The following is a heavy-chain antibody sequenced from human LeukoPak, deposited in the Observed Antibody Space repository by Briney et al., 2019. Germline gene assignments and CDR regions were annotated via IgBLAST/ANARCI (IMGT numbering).Heavy chain of an antibody. CDR1: GYSFTGYW. D-gene: IGHD3-22*01. V-gene: IGHV5-51*01. Sequence: GESLKISCKGSGYSFTGYWIGWVRQMPGKGLEWMGIIYPGDSDTRYSPSFQGQVTISADKSISTAYLQWSSLKASDTAMYYCARPQDYDSSGYSNFDYWGQGTLVTVSS. CDR2: IYPGDSDT. J-gene: IGHJ4*02. CDR3: ARPQDYDSSGYSNFDY.